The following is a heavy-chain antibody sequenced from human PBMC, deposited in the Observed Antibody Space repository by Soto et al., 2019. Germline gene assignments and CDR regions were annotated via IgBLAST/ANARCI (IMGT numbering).Heavy chain of an antibody. CDR3: AAGTLGAVWTPLDD. Sequence: SETLSLTCDVSGGSFSDNYWTWIRQVPGKGLEWIGYVYYSGSTNYNPSLKSRVTISEDASKQQFSLKLTSVTAADTALYCCAAGTLGAVWTPLDDWGEGILVTVSS. D-gene: IGHD3-16*01. V-gene: IGHV4-59*12. CDR2: VYYSGST. J-gene: IGHJ4*02. CDR1: GGSFSDNY.